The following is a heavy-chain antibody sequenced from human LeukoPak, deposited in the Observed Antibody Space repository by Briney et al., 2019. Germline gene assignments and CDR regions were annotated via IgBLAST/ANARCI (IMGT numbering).Heavy chain of an antibody. D-gene: IGHD1-26*01. Sequence: PGGSLRLSCAVSGFNFWGTGMSWVRQAPGKGLEWVAVISYDGSNKNYADSVKGRFTISGDNSKNTLYLQMNSLRAEDTSVYYCARSPGILGTNYFDYWGQGTLVTVSS. CDR1: GFNFWGTG. J-gene: IGHJ4*02. V-gene: IGHV3-30*03. CDR2: ISYDGSNK. CDR3: ARSPGILGTNYFDY.